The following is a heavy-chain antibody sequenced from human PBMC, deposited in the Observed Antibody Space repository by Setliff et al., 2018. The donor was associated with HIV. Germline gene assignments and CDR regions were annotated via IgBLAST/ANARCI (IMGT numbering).Heavy chain of an antibody. D-gene: IGHD3-22*01. V-gene: IGHV4-61*05. CDR2: MYYIGNT. CDR3: ARASLYYFDSTSHLFRALENRGPNGYGFDV. J-gene: IGHJ3*01. CDR1: GGSISNSRYY. Sequence: PSETLSLTCTVSGGSISNSRYYWSWIRQPPGKGLEWIGYMYYIGNTNYNPSLKNRVTISVDTSKNQLSLKLSSGTAADTAVYFCARASLYYFDSTSHLFRALENRGPNGYGFDVWGQGTMVTVSS.